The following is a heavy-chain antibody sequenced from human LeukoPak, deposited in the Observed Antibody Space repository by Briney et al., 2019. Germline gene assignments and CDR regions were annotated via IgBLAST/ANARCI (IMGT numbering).Heavy chain of an antibody. D-gene: IGHD6-19*01. J-gene: IGHJ4*02. CDR1: GFTVSSNY. Sequence: GGSLRLSCAASGFTVSSNYMSWVRQAPGKGLEWVSVIYSGGSTYYADSVKGRFTISRDNSKNTLYLQMNSLRAEDTAVYYCAKSSSSGWYSPYWGQGTLVTVSS. CDR2: IYSGGST. V-gene: IGHV3-53*01. CDR3: AKSSSSGWYSPY.